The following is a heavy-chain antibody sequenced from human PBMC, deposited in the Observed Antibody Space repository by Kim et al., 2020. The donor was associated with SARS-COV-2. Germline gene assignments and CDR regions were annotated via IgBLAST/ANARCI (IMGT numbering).Heavy chain of an antibody. J-gene: IGHJ2*01. D-gene: IGHD3-10*01. CDR1: GFTVSSNY. Sequence: GGSLRLSCAASGFTVSSNYMSWVRQAPGKGLEWVSVIYSGGSTYYADSVKGRFTISRDNSKNTLYLQMNSLRAEDTAVYYCARERKVRGFWYFDLWGRGTLVTVSS. CDR3: ARERKVRGFWYFDL. V-gene: IGHV3-53*01. CDR2: IYSGGST.